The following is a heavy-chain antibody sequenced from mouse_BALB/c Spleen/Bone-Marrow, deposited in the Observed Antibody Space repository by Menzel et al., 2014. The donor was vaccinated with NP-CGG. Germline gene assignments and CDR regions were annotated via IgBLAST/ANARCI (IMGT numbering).Heavy chain of an antibody. CDR3: ARRDYGKHFDV. Sequence: EVQLQQSGPRLVKPSQTLSLTCSVTGGSITSGYWNWIRKFPGNKLEYMGHISYSGSTYYNPSLKSRISITRDTSTNQYYLQLNSVTTEDTATYYCARRDYGKHFDVWGAGTTVTVSS. CDR2: ISYSGST. CDR1: GGSITSGY. V-gene: IGHV3-8*02. J-gene: IGHJ1*01. D-gene: IGHD2-1*01.